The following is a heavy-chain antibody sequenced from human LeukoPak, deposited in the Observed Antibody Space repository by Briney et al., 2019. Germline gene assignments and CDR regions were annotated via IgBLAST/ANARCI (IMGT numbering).Heavy chain of an antibody. CDR1: GFTSSGYA. CDR2: ISDSGGTT. CDR3: AKSRSSPNDAFDI. Sequence: GGSLRLSCVVSGFTSSGYAMSWVRQAPGKGLEWVSGISDSGGTTYYADSVKGRFTISRDNSKKTLYLQMNSLRAEDTAVYYCAKSRSSPNDAFDIWGQGTMDTVSS. V-gene: IGHV3-23*01. D-gene: IGHD6-13*01. J-gene: IGHJ3*02.